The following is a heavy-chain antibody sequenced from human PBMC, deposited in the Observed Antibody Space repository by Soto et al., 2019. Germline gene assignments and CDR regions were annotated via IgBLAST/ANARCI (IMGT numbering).Heavy chain of an antibody. D-gene: IGHD3-10*01. CDR3: AREPSGVGDGSGSYLMDY. V-gene: IGHV3-33*01. J-gene: IGHJ4*02. CDR2: IWYDGSNK. CDR1: GFTFSSYG. Sequence: GGSLRLSCAASGFTFSSYGMHWVRQAPGKGLEWVAVIWYDGSNKYYADSVKGRFTISRDNSKNTLYLQMNSLRAEDTAVYYCAREPSGVGDGSGSYLMDYWGQGTLVTVSS.